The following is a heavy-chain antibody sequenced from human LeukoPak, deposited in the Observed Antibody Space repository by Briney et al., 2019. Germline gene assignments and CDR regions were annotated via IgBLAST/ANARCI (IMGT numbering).Heavy chain of an antibody. CDR2: IWYDGSNK. CDR1: GFTFSSYG. D-gene: IGHD4-17*01. Sequence: GRSLRLSCAASGFTFSSYGMHWVRQAPGKGLEWVAVIWYDGSNKYYADSVKGRLTISRDNSKNTLYLQMNSLRAEDTAVYYCARDLYGDYQAYYFDYWGQGTLVTVSS. J-gene: IGHJ4*02. V-gene: IGHV3-33*01. CDR3: ARDLYGDYQAYYFDY.